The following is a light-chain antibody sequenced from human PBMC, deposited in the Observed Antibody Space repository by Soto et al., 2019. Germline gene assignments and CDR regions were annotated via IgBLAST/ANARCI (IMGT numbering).Light chain of an antibody. Sequence: QPVLTQSPSASASLGASVKLTCTLSSGHSNYVIAWHQQQPEKGPRYLMKLNSDGSHSKGDGIPDRFSGSSSGAERYLTISSLQSEDEADYYCQTGDTGIRVFGGGTKLTVL. CDR1: SGHSNYV. J-gene: IGLJ2*01. CDR2: LNSDGSH. CDR3: QTGDTGIRV. V-gene: IGLV4-69*01.